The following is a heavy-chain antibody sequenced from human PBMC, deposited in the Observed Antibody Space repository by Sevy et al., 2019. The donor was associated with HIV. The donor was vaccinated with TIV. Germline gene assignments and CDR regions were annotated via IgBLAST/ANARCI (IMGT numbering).Heavy chain of an antibody. D-gene: IGHD2-15*01. Sequence: GGSLRLSCAASGFAFSDYAMHWVRQVPGKGLEWVSGISWNSGAIGYADSVKGRFTISRDNAKNSLHLQMNSLRVEDTALYYCGRAQGYCVINSCFGGSTNAFDIWGQGTMVTVSS. J-gene: IGHJ3*02. CDR1: GFAFSDYA. V-gene: IGHV3-9*01. CDR3: GRAQGYCVINSCFGGSTNAFDI. CDR2: ISWNSGAI.